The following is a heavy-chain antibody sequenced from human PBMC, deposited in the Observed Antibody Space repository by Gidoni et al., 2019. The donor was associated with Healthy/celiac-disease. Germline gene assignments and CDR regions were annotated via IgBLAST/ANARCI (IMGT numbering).Heavy chain of an antibody. CDR2: ISYDGSNK. CDR3: ARDKGPYGGDSFDY. Sequence: QVQLVESGGGVVQPGRSLRLSCAASGFTFSSYAMPWVRQAPGKGLEGVAVISYDGSNKYYADSVKGRFTISRDNSKNTLYLQMNSLRAEDTAVYYCARDKGPYGGDSFDYWGQGTLVTVSS. CDR1: GFTFSSYA. D-gene: IGHD4-17*01. J-gene: IGHJ4*02. V-gene: IGHV3-30*04.